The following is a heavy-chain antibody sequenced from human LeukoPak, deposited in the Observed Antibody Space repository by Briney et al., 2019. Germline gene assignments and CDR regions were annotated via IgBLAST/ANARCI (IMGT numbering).Heavy chain of an antibody. V-gene: IGHV1-69*13. J-gene: IGHJ6*02. CDR2: IIPIFGTA. CDR3: ARDPMLPGPLLYYYYGMDV. Sequence: ASVKVSCKASGGTFSSYAISWVRQAPGQGLEWKGGIIPIFGTANYAQKFQGRVTITADESTSTAYMELSSLRSEDTAVYYCARDPMLPGPLLYYYYGMDVWGQGTTVTVSS. D-gene: IGHD2-2*01. CDR1: GGTFSSYA.